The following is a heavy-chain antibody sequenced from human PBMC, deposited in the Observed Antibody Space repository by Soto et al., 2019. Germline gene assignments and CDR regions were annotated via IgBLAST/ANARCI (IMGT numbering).Heavy chain of an antibody. CDR2: IYYSGST. J-gene: IGHJ4*02. V-gene: IGHV4-39*01. D-gene: IGHD3-22*01. CDR1: GGSFSSSSYY. Sequence: PSETLSLTCAVYGGSFSSSSYYWGWIRQPPGKGLEWIGSIYYSGSTYYNPSLKSRVTISVDTSKNQFSLKLSSVTAADTAVYYCARLVITGSYFDYWGQGTLVTVSS. CDR3: ARLVITGSYFDY.